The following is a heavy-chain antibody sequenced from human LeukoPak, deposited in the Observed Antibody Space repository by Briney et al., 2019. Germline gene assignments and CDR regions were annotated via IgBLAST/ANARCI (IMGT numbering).Heavy chain of an antibody. CDR3: AKEGQYSSSWYLGY. CDR2: INTNTGNP. V-gene: IGHV7-4-1*02. Sequence: ASVKVSCKASGYTFTTYAMNWVRQAPGQGLEWMGWINTNTGNPTYAQGFTGRFVFALDTSVSTAYLQVSSLKAEDTAVYYCAKEGQYSSSWYLGYWGQGTLVTVSS. J-gene: IGHJ4*02. D-gene: IGHD6-13*01. CDR1: GYTFTTYA.